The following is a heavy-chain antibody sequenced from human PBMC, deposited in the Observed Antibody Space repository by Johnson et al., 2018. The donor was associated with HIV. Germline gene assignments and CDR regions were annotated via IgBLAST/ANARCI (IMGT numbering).Heavy chain of an antibody. J-gene: IGHJ3*02. Sequence: VQLVESGGGLVQPGGSLRLSCAASGLTFTNYAMNWVRQAPGKGLEWVLTISDSTYYADSVKGRFTISRDNSKNTLYLQMNSLRAEDTAVYYCAKGYSSSWYVAFDIWGQGTMVTVSS. V-gene: IGHV3-23*04. D-gene: IGHD6-13*01. CDR1: GLTFTNYA. CDR2: ISDST. CDR3: AKGYSSSWYVAFDI.